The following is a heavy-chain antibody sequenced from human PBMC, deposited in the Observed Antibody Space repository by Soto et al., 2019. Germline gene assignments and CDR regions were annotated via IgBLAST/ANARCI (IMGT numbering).Heavy chain of an antibody. D-gene: IGHD3-3*01. V-gene: IGHV4-59*01. J-gene: IGHJ3*02. Sequence: SETLSLTCTVSGGSIGNYYWGWIRQPPGKGLEWIGYIHYSGSTWYNPSLKSRVTISVDKSRNQFSLKLSSVTAADTAVYFCAKNLYGYYVNPDIWGQGTMVTVSS. CDR2: IHYSGST. CDR3: AKNLYGYYVNPDI. CDR1: GGSIGNYY.